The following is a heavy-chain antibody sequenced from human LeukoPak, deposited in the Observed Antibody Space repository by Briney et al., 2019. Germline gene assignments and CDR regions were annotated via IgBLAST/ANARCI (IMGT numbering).Heavy chain of an antibody. CDR2: INHSGST. CDR3: ARYTGYCSSTSCYRDAFDI. Sequence: SETLSLTCAVYGGSFSGYYWSWIRQPPGKGLEWIGEINHSGSTNYNPSLKSRVTISVDTSKNQFSLKLSSVTAADTAVYYCARYTGYCSSTSCYRDAFDIWGQGTMVTVSS. J-gene: IGHJ3*02. D-gene: IGHD2-2*02. V-gene: IGHV4-34*01. CDR1: GGSFSGYY.